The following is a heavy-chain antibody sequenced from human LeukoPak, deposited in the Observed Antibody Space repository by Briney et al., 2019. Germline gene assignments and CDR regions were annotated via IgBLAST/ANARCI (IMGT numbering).Heavy chain of an antibody. D-gene: IGHD4-17*01. CDR1: GFTFSSYW. CDR3: ARDRVTTVPYYYYYYGMDV. J-gene: IGHJ6*02. CDR2: IKQDGSEK. V-gene: IGHV3-7*01. Sequence: GGSLRLSCAASGFTFSSYWMSWVRQAPGKGLEWVANIKQDGSEKYYVDSVKGRFTISRDNAKNSLYLQMNSLRAEDTAVYYCARDRVTTVPYYYYYYGMDVWGQGTTVTVSS.